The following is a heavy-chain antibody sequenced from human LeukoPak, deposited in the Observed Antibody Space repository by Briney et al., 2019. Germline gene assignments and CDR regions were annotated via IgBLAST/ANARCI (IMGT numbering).Heavy chain of an antibody. J-gene: IGHJ4*02. CDR1: GFTFSSYW. CDR3: GRDNSGTFSIDY. Sequence: GGSLRLSCAASGFTFSSYWMTWVRQAPGKGLEWVANIKQDGSEKYYGASVQGRFTISRDNAKSSVYLQMNSLRAEDTAVYYCGRDNSGTFSIDYWGQGTLVTVSS. V-gene: IGHV3-7*01. CDR2: IKQDGSEK. D-gene: IGHD1-26*01.